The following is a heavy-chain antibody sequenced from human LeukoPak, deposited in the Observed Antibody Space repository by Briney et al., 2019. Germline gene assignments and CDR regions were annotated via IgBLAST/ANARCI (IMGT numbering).Heavy chain of an antibody. J-gene: IGHJ6*02. CDR2: IYYSGST. Sequence: PSETLSLTCTVSGGSISSSSYYWGWIRQPPGKGLEWIGSIYYSGSTYYNPSLKSRVTISVDTSKNQFSLKLSSVTAADTAVYYCARDGVVVITTGPEYYYYGMDVWGQGTTVTVSS. D-gene: IGHD3-22*01. CDR3: ARDGVVVITTGPEYYYYGMDV. CDR1: GGSISSSSYY. V-gene: IGHV4-39*07.